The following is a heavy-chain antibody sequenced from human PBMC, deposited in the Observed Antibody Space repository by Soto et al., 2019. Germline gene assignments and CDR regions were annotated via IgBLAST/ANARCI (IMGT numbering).Heavy chain of an antibody. V-gene: IGHV4-39*01. CDR2: IYYSGST. CDR3: ARLLNDYIWGSYRYTGVPFDY. D-gene: IGHD3-16*02. CDR1: GGSISSSSYY. J-gene: IGHJ4*02. Sequence: QLQLQESGPGLVKPSETLSLTCTVSGGSISSSSYYWGWIRQPPGKGLEWIGSIYYSGSTYYNPSLKSRVTISVDTSKNQFSLKLSSVTAADTAVYYCARLLNDYIWGSYRYTGVPFDYWGQGTLVTVSS.